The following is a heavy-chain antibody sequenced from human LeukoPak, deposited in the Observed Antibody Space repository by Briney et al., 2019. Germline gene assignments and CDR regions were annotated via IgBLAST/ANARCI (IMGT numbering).Heavy chain of an antibody. CDR3: ATLNYYGSGSYYNYGMDV. CDR2: FDPEDGET. J-gene: IGHJ6*02. V-gene: IGHV1-24*01. D-gene: IGHD3-10*01. CDR1: GYTLTELS. Sequence: ASVKVSCKVSGYTLTELSMHWVRQAPGKGLEWMGGFDPEDGETIYAQKFQGRVTMTEDTSTDTAYMELGSLRSEDTAVYYCATLNYYGSGSYYNYGMDVWGQGTTVTVSS.